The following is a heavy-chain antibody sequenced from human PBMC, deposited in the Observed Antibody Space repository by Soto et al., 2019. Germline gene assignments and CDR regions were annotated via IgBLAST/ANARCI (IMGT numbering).Heavy chain of an antibody. CDR2: ISYDGSNK. CDR1: GFTFSSYG. J-gene: IGHJ4*02. V-gene: IGHV3-30*18. D-gene: IGHD3-22*01. Sequence: QVQLVESGGGVVQPGRSLRLSCAASGFTFSSYGMHWVRQAPGKGLEWVAVISYDGSNKYYADSVKGRFTISRDNSKNTLYLQMNSLRAEDTAVYYCAKHGLYYDSRRFDYWGQGTLVTVSS. CDR3: AKHGLYYDSRRFDY.